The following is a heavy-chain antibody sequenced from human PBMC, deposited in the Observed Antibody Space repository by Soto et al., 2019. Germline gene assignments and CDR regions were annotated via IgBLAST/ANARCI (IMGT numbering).Heavy chain of an antibody. CDR2: INPNSGGT. CDR3: ARFDTAMFKGY. J-gene: IGHJ4*02. D-gene: IGHD5-18*01. V-gene: IGHV1-2*02. CDR1: GYTLTGYY. Sequence: RASVNVSCKACGYTLTGYYMHWVRQAPGQGLEWMGWINPNSGGTNYAQKFQGRVTMTRDTSISTAYMELSRLRSDDTAVYYCARFDTAMFKGYWGQGTLVTVSS.